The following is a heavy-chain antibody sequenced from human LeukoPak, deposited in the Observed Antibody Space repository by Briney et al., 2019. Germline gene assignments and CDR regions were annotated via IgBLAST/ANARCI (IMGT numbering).Heavy chain of an antibody. D-gene: IGHD5-12*01. V-gene: IGHV1-2*02. CDR3: ARGDGATSHPYFDY. J-gene: IGHJ4*02. CDR2: TNPNSGGT. Sequence: AAVKETCMASGYTFTGYSIHWVRQAPGQGLEWMGWTNPNSGGTDYAQKFQGRVTMTRDTSISTAYMELSRLRSDDTAVYYCARGDGATSHPYFDYWGESTMDPLSS. CDR1: GYTFTGYS.